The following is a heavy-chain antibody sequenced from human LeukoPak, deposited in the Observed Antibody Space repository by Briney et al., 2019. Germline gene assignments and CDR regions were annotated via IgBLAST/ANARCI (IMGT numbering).Heavy chain of an antibody. J-gene: IGHJ5*02. CDR1: GFTFSSYG. D-gene: IGHD2-2*01. CDR3: ARDNAPNWFDP. CDR2: ISYDESNK. Sequence: GGSLRLSCAASGFTFSSYGMHWVRQAPGKGLEWVAVISYDESNKYYADSVKGRFTISRDNSKNTLYLQMNSLRAEDTAVYYCARDNAPNWFDPWGQGTLSPSPQ. V-gene: IGHV3-30*03.